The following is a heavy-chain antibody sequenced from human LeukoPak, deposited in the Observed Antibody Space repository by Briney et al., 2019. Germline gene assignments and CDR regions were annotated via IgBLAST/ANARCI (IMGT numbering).Heavy chain of an antibody. CDR2: IYTSGTT. Sequence: KSSETLSLTCTVSGGSISSYYWSWIRQPAGKGLEWIGRIYTSGTTNYNPSLKSRVTMSVDTSKNQFSLNLCSVTAADTAVYYCARGSGSYYYYYMDVWGKGTTVTVSS. J-gene: IGHJ6*03. V-gene: IGHV4-4*07. CDR1: GGSISSYY. CDR3: ARGSGSYYYYYMDV.